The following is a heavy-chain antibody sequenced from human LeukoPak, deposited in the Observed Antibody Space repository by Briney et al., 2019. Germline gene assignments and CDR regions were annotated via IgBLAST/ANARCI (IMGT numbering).Heavy chain of an antibody. CDR2: ISSSGSTI. Sequence: XXGXXCFSYISSSGSTIYYADSVKGRFTISRDNAKNSLYLQMNSLRAEDTAVYYCARETTVTAFDYWGQGTLVTVSS. V-gene: IGHV3-11*04. CDR3: ARETTVTAFDY. D-gene: IGHD4-11*01. J-gene: IGHJ4*02.